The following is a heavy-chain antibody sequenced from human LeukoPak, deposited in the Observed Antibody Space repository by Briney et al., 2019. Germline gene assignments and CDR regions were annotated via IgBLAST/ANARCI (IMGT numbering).Heavy chain of an antibody. J-gene: IGHJ6*02. Sequence: SVKVSCKASGFTFTSSAVQWVRQARGQRLEWIGWIVVGSGNTNYAQKFQERVTITRDMSTSTAYMELSSLRSEDTAVYYCARDWGSGLYGMDVWGQGTTVTVSS. V-gene: IGHV1-58*01. CDR2: IVVGSGNT. CDR1: GFTFTSSA. D-gene: IGHD3-16*01. CDR3: ARDWGSGLYGMDV.